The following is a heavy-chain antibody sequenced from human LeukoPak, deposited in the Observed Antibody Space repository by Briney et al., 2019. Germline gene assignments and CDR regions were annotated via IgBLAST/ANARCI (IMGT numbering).Heavy chain of an antibody. CDR1: GGSFSGYY. D-gene: IGHD1-1*01. Sequence: SETLSLTCAVYGGSFSGYYWSWIRQPPGKGLEWIGEINHSGSTNYNPSLKSRVTISVDTSKNQFSLKLSSVTAADTAVYYCSRLARPHSRADYWGQGTLVTGSS. CDR3: SRLARPHSRADY. V-gene: IGHV4-34*01. CDR2: INHSGST. J-gene: IGHJ4*02.